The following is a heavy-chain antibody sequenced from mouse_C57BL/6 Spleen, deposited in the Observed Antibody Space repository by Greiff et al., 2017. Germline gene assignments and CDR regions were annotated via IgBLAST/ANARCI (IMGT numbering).Heavy chain of an antibody. CDR2: IDPTDSDT. CDR3: SRWNITSYYYAMDY. V-gene: IGHV1-52*01. D-gene: IGHD1-1*01. J-gene: IGHJ4*01. CDR1: GYTFTSYW. Sequence: QVQLQQPGAELVRPGASVKLSCKASGYTFTSYWMHWVKQRPIQGLEWIGNIDPTDSDTHYNEKFKDKATLTVDKSSTTAYLQLSILTSEDSAVYYCSRWNITSYYYAMDYWGQGTSVTVSS.